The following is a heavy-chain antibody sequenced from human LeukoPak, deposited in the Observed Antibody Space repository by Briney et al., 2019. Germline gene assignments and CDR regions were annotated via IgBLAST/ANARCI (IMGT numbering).Heavy chain of an antibody. CDR2: ITGTGGGT. CDR3: ANIERGY. CDR1: GFTFNSYA. V-gene: IGHV3-23*01. J-gene: IGHJ4*02. D-gene: IGHD1-26*01. Sequence: GGSLRLSCAASGFTFNSYAMSWVRQAPGKGLEWVSAITGTGGGTYYADSVKGRFSISRDNSRNTLFLQMNSLRAEDTAVYYCANIERGYWGQGTLVTVSS.